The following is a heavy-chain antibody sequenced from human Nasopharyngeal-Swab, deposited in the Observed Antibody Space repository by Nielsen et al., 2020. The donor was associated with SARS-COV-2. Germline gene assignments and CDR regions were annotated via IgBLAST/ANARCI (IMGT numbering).Heavy chain of an antibody. CDR1: GYSFTSYW. CDR3: ARHAVTTSHSYCSSTSCYFDY. J-gene: IGHJ4*02. D-gene: IGHD2-2*01. V-gene: IGHV5-51*01. CDR2: IYPGDSDT. Sequence: KVSCKGSGYSFTSYWIGWVRQMPGKGLEWMGIIYPGDSDTRYSPSFQGQVTISADKSISTAYLQWSSLKASDTAMYYCARHAVTTSHSYCSSTSCYFDYWSQGTLVTVSS.